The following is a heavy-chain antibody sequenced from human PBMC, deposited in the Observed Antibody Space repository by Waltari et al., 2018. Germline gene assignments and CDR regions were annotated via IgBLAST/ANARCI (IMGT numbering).Heavy chain of an antibody. CDR1: GYTFINNY. CDR3: AREYSSSNFDS. Sequence: QVQLVQSGAEVKKPGASVKVSCKTFGYTFINNYMHWVRQAPGPGLEGRWLMHPNSGATYYAQPFQGRVTMTRDTSIGTAYMELSSLRSDDTALYFCAREYSSSNFDSWGQGTLVIVSS. D-gene: IGHD6-6*01. V-gene: IGHV1-2*02. J-gene: IGHJ4*02. CDR2: MHPNSGAT.